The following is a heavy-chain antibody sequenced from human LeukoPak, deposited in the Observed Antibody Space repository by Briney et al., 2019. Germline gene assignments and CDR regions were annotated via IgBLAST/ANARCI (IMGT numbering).Heavy chain of an antibody. CDR2: IYYLGST. Sequence: SETLSLTCTVSGGSISSYYWSWIRQPPGKGLEWVGHIYYLGSTNYNPPLKSRVTISIDTSKNYFSLKLNSVIAADTAVYYCARDRPGSYWYFDLWGRGTLVTVSS. V-gene: IGHV4-59*01. CDR1: GGSISSYY. J-gene: IGHJ2*01. D-gene: IGHD3-10*01. CDR3: ARDRPGSYWYFDL.